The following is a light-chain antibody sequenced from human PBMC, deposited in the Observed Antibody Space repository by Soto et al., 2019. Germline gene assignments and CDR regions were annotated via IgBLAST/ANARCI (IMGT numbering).Light chain of an antibody. CDR1: SSDVGGYDY. CDR3: GSHSSSNTLLV. J-gene: IGLJ3*02. CDR2: EVA. Sequence: QSVLTQPASVSGSPGQSITISCTGSSSDVGGYDYVSWYQHQPGKAPKLMIYEVASRPSGVSNRFSGSKSGNTASLTIAGLRAGDEGDYYCGSHSSSNTLLVFGGGTKVPVL. V-gene: IGLV2-14*01.